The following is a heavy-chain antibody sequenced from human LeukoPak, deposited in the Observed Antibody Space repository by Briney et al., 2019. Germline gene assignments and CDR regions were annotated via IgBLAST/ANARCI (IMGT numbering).Heavy chain of an antibody. CDR1: GFTFSSYA. Sequence: GGSLRLSCAASGFTFSSYAMHWVRQAPGKGLEWVAVISYDGSNKYYADSVKGRFTISRDNSKNTLYLQMNSLRAEDTAVYYCAKGPAAASNWGSGPFDYWGQGTLVTVSS. CDR3: AKGPAAASNWGSGPFDY. V-gene: IGHV3-30-3*01. D-gene: IGHD7-27*01. J-gene: IGHJ4*02. CDR2: ISYDGSNK.